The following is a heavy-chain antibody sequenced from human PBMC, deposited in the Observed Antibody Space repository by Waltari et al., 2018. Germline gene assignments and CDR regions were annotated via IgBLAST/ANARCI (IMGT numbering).Heavy chain of an antibody. V-gene: IGHV1-69*05. CDR2: IIPIFGTA. J-gene: IGHJ4*02. D-gene: IGHD3-22*01. Sequence: QVQLVQSGAEVKKPGSSVKVSCKASGGTFSSYAISWVRQAPGQGLEWMGGIIPIFGTANYAQKFQCRVTITTDESTSTAYMELSSLRSEDTAVYYCARQGDYYDSSGYYFIFDYWGQGTLVTVSS. CDR3: ARQGDYYDSSGYYFIFDY. CDR1: GGTFSSYA.